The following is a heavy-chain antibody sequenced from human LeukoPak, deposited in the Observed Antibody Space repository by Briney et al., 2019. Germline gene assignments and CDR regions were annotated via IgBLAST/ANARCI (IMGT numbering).Heavy chain of an antibody. CDR1: GFTFSSYS. Sequence: GGSLRLSCAASGFTFSSYSMNGVRPAPGRGREWVSSISSSSRYIYYAHSVKGRFTISRDNAKNSLYLQMNSQRAEDTAVYYCAREEGGWAAAGTPPGMYNWFDPWGQGTLVSVSS. CDR3: AREEGGWAAAGTPPGMYNWFDP. D-gene: IGHD6-13*01. CDR2: ISSSSRYI. J-gene: IGHJ5*02. V-gene: IGHV3-21*01.